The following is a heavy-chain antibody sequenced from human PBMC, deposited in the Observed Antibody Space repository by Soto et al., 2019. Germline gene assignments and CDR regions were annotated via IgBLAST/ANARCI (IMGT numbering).Heavy chain of an antibody. CDR3: ARDRAMRDSASPWLDP. J-gene: IGHJ5*02. CDR2: IYYSGST. V-gene: IGHV4-31*03. D-gene: IGHD3-10*01. Sequence: QVQLKESGPGLVKPSQTLSLTCTVSGGSITSGDYYWSWLRQHPGKGLEWSGYIYYSGSTFYNPSLRSRVTVSLDTSKNQFSLRLTSVTAADTAVYYCARDRAMRDSASPWLDPWGQGTLVTVSS. CDR1: GGSITSGDYY.